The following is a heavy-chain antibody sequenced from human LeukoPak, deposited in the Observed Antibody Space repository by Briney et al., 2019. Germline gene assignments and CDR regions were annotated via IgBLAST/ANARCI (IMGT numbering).Heavy chain of an antibody. CDR1: GGSISSYY. Sequence: SETLSLTCTVSGGSISSYYWSWIRQPPGKGLEWIGYIYYSGSTNYNHSLKSRVTISVDTSKNQFSLKLSSVTAADTAVYYCARAEGATPHFDYWGQGTLVTVSS. J-gene: IGHJ4*02. D-gene: IGHD1-26*01. CDR3: ARAEGATPHFDY. CDR2: IYYSGST. V-gene: IGHV4-59*01.